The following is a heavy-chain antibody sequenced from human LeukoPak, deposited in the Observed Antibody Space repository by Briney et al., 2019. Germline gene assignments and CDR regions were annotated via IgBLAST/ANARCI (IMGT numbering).Heavy chain of an antibody. CDR2: IYYSGST. D-gene: IGHD3-3*01. V-gene: IGHV4-59*01. CDR3: ARSYDFWSGYEYH. CDR1: GGSISSYY. Sequence: PSETLSLTCTVSGGSISSYYWSWIRQPPGKGLEWIGYIYYSGSTNYNPSLKSRVTISVDTSKNQFSLKLSSVTAADTAVYYRARSYDFWSGYEYHWGRGTLVTVSS. J-gene: IGHJ4*02.